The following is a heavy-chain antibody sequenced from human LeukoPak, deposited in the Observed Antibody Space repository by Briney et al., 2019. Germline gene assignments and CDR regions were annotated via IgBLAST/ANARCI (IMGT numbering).Heavy chain of an antibody. J-gene: IGHJ4*02. CDR1: GGTFISYA. V-gene: IGHV1-69*01. Sequence: GSSVKVSCKASGGTFISYAISWVRQAPGQGLEWMGGIIPIFGTANYAQKFQGRVTITADESTSTAYMELSSLRSEDTAVYYCARQGYCSSTSCYFYYWGQGTLVTVSS. CDR3: ARQGYCSSTSCYFYY. CDR2: IIPIFGTA. D-gene: IGHD2-2*01.